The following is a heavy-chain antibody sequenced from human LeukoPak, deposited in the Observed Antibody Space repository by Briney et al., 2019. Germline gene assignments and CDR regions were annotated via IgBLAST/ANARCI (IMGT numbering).Heavy chain of an antibody. V-gene: IGHV4-59*01. CDR1: GGSISDSS. J-gene: IGHJ4*02. CDR3: ARVRRGYSYGLFDD. CDR2: LYYSGTS. Sequence: SETLSLTCTVSGGSISDSSWSWIRQPPGKGLEFIAHLYYSGTSNYNPSLKSRVTMSVDTSKNQFSLRLSFVTAADTAVYYCARVRRGYSYGLFDDWGQGTLVTVSS. D-gene: IGHD5-18*01.